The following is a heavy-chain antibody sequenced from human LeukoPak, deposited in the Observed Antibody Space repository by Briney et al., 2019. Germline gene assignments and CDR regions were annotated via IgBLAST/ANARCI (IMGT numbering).Heavy chain of an antibody. J-gene: IGHJ4*02. V-gene: IGHV1-2*02. Sequence: ASVTVSCTASGYTFTGYYMHWVRQAPGQGLEWMGWINPKSGGTKYAQKFQGRVTMTRDTSISTAYMELSRLRSDDTAVYYCAYSSGSLNFDYWGQGTLVTVSS. D-gene: IGHD6-19*01. CDR2: INPKSGGT. CDR3: AYSSGSLNFDY. CDR1: GYTFTGYY.